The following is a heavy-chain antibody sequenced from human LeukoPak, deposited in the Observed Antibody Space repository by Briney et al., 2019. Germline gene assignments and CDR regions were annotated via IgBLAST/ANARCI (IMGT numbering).Heavy chain of an antibody. D-gene: IGHD1-26*01. CDR2: INTNIGGT. Sequence: ASVTVSFKFSVDIFITYYIQWVRQPPGEGLEWVGWINTNIGGTNSAPKFQGRVSMTTDTSISTAYLELTRLTSDGTAIYYCARNWELWGQGTLVTVSS. J-gene: IGHJ4*02. CDR1: VDIFITYY. CDR3: ARNWEL. V-gene: IGHV1-2*02.